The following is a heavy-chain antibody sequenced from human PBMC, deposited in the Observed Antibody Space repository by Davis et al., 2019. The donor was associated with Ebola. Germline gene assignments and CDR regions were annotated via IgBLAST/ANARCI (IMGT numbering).Heavy chain of an antibody. CDR2: LSYDGRNG. CDR1: GFAFSTHA. V-gene: IGHV3-33*05. Sequence: GGSLRLSCAASGFAFSTHAMHWVRQAPGKGLEWVAGLSYDGRNGYYADSMKGRFSISRDNFKNILYLQLNSLRDEDTAVYYCARGVAINGDDWFDSWGQGTLVTVSS. J-gene: IGHJ5*01. CDR3: ARGVAINGDDWFDS. D-gene: IGHD3-10*01.